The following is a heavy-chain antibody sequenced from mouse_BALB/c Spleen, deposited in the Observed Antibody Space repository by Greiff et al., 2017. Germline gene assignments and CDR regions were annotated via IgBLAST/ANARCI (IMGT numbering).Heavy chain of an antibody. J-gene: IGHJ4*01. V-gene: IGHV5-4*02. Sequence: EVQRVESGGGLVKPGGSLKLSCAASGFTFSDYYMYWVRQTPEKRLEWVATISDGGSYTYYPDSVKGRFTISRDNAKNNLYLQMSSLKSEDTAMYYCARGGREDAMDYWGQGTSVTVSS. CDR1: GFTFSDYY. D-gene: IGHD3-3*01. CDR3: ARGGREDAMDY. CDR2: ISDGGSYT.